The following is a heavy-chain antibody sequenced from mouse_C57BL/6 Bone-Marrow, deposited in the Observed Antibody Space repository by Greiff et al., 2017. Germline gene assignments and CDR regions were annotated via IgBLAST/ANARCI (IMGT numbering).Heavy chain of an antibody. CDR2: IWSGGST. D-gene: IGHD1-2*01. Sequence: QVQLKQSGPGLVQPSQSLSITCTVSGFSLTSYGVHWVRQSPGKGLEWLGVIWSGGSTDYNAAFISRLSISKDNSKSQVFFTMNSLQADDTAIYYCARKWRIGTHYSWFAYWGQGTLVTVSA. V-gene: IGHV2-2*01. CDR3: ARKWRIGTHYSWFAY. J-gene: IGHJ3*01. CDR1: GFSLTSYG.